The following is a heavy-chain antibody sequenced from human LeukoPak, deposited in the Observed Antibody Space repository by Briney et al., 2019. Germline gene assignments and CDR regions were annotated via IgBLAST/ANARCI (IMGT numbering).Heavy chain of an antibody. J-gene: IGHJ3*02. CDR2: SIPIPGIA. CDR1: VCTFSIYA. V-gene: IGHV1-69*04. CDR3: ASDVDSGSYLGAFDI. D-gene: IGHD1-26*01. Sequence: GASVTVSCKASVCTFSIYAISWVRQAPGPGLEWMGRSIPIPGIANYAQKFHGRVTITSDKSTSTAYMELSSLRSEDMDVCECASDVDSGSYLGAFDIWGQGTMVTVSS.